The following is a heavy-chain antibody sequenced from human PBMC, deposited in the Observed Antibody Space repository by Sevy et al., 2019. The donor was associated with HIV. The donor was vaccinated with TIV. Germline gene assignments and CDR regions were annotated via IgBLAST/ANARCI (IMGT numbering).Heavy chain of an antibody. V-gene: IGHV3-23*01. CDR2: ISGSGGST. CDR3: SKLYCGGDGYGRGSGNDAFDI. J-gene: IGHJ3*02. D-gene: IGHD2-21*01. Sequence: GGSLRLSCAASGFTFSSYAMSWVRQAPGKGLEWVSIISGSGGSTYYADSVKGRFTISRDNSKNTLHLQMNSLRAEDTAVYYCSKLYCGGDGYGRGSGNDAFDIWGQGTMVTVSS. CDR1: GFTFSSYA.